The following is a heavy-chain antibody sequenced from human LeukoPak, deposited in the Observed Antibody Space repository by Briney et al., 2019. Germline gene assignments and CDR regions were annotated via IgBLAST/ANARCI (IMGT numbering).Heavy chain of an antibody. CDR3: ARILTYSSSWYEGGNWFDP. J-gene: IGHJ5*02. CDR1: GYSISSGYY. CDR2: IYHSGST. Sequence: SETLSLTCTVSGYSISSGYYWGWIRQPPGKGLEWIGSIYHSGSTYYNPSLKSRVTISVDTSKNQFSLKLSSVTAADTAVYYCARILTYSSSWYEGGNWFDPWGQGTLVTVSS. V-gene: IGHV4-38-2*02. D-gene: IGHD6-13*01.